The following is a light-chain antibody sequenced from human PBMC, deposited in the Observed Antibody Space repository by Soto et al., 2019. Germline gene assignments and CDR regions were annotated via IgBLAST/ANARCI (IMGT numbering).Light chain of an antibody. CDR3: LQSSSSPGR. CDR2: AAS. V-gene: IGKV1-39*01. CDR1: QSIDKY. J-gene: IGKJ1*01. Sequence: DIQMTQSPSSLSASVGERVTITCRASQSIDKYLNWYQHKPGKAPYLLIYAASHLRSGVPTRFSGSGTGTSFTLTISSLQYEALATYSSLQSSSSPGRFGRGTKVEIK.